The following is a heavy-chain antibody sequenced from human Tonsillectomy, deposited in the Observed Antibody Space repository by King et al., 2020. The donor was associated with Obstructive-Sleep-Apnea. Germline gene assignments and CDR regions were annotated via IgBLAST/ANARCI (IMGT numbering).Heavy chain of an antibody. D-gene: IGHD1-26*01. CDR1: GFTVSSNY. CDR2: IFSGGST. V-gene: IGHV3-53*04. Sequence: VQLVESGGGLVQPGGSLRLSCAASGFTVSSNYMNWVRQAPGKGLEWVSVIFSGGSTYYADSVKGRFTISRHNSKNTLYLQMNSLRPEDTAVYYCARDLGGGHYPYWYFDLWGRGTLVFVSS. J-gene: IGHJ2*01. CDR3: ARDLGGGHYPYWYFDL.